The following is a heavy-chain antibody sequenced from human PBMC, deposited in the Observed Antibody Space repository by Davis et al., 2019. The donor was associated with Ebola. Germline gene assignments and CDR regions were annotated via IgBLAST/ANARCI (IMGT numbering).Heavy chain of an antibody. Sequence: SDTLSLTCAVHGWSFGTYYWTWIRQPPGKGLEWLGEIDHSGSTNYNPSLKTRITISIDTSKNQFALRLSSVTAADTAVYYCERVVASEGIWGQGTTATVSS. J-gene: IGHJ6*02. CDR1: GWSFGTYY. D-gene: IGHD5-12*01. V-gene: IGHV4-34*01. CDR2: IDHSGST. CDR3: ERVVASEGI.